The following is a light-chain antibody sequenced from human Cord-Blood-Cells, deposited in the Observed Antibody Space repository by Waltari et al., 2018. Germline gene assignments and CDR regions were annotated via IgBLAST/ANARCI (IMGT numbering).Light chain of an antibody. Sequence: QSALTQPASVSGSPGQSITISCTGTSSDVGGYNYVSGYQQHPGKAPKLMIYDVSNRPSGVSHRFAGYKSGNTASLTISGLQADDEADYCCSSDASSSSLVFGGGTKLTVL. CDR3: SSDASSSSLV. CDR1: SSDVGGYNY. CDR2: DVS. J-gene: IGLJ3*02. V-gene: IGLV2-14*03.